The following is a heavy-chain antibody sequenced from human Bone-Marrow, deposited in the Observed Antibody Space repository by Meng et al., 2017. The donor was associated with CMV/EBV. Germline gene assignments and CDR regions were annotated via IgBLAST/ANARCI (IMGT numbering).Heavy chain of an antibody. CDR1: GLTSSSYA. D-gene: IGHD2-2*01. CDR2: ISYDGSNK. V-gene: IGHV3-30*04. CDR3: ARDMGREYQLLSFYYYGMDV. J-gene: IGHJ6*02. Sequence: GGSLGLSCAASGLTSSSYAMHWVRQAPGKGLEWVAVISYDGSNKYYADSVKGRFTISRDNSKNTLYLQMNSLRAEDTAVYYCARDMGREYQLLSFYYYGMDVWGQGTTVTVSS.